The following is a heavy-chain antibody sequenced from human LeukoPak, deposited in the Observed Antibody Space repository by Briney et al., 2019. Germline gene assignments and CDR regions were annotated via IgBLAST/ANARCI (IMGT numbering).Heavy chain of an antibody. CDR1: GGSISSSSYY. D-gene: IGHD3-3*01. CDR2: IYYSGST. J-gene: IGHJ5*02. Sequence: SETLSLTCTVSGGSISSSSYYWGWIRQPPGKGLEWIGSIYYSGSTYYNPSLKSRVTISVDTSKNQFSLKLSSVTAADTAVYYCASSLEVFSTWGQGTLVTVSS. CDR3: ASSLEVFST. V-gene: IGHV4-39*01.